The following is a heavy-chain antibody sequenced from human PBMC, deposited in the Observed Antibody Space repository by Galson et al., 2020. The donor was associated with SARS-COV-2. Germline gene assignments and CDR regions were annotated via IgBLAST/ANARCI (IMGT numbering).Heavy chain of an antibody. D-gene: IGHD2-2*02. CDR1: GFSLSTSGVG. J-gene: IGHJ5*02. Sequence: KMSGPTLVKPTQTLKMTCTFSGFSLSTSGVGVGWIRQPPGKALEWLALIYWDDDKRYSPSRKSRRTITKETSKNQVVLTMTNMDRVDTATYDCAHGRPLGCCSGSSGYTPFDPWGQGTLVSVSS. V-gene: IGHV2-5*02. CDR3: AHGRPLGCCSGSSGYTPFDP. CDR2: IYWDDDK.